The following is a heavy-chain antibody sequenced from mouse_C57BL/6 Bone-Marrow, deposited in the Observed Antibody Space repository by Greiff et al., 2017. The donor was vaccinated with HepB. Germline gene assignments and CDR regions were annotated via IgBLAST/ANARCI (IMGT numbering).Heavy chain of an antibody. J-gene: IGHJ3*01. CDR2: IYPGDGDT. CDR3: AYRGFYYYGSSSFAY. Sequence: VKLMESGPELVKPGASVKISCKASGYAFSSSWMNWVKQRPGKGLEWIGRIYPGDGDTNYNGKFKGKATLTADKSSSTAYMQLSSLTSEDSAVYFCAYRGFYYYGSSSFAYWGQGTLVTVSA. D-gene: IGHD1-1*01. V-gene: IGHV1-82*01. CDR1: GYAFSSSW.